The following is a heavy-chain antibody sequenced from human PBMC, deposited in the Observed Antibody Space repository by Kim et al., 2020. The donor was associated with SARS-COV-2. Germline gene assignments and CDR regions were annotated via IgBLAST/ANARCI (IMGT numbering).Heavy chain of an antibody. D-gene: IGHD1-26*01. Sequence: GGSLRLSCAASGFTFSSYAMSWVRQAPGKGLEWVSSITDSGGSKSYAASVKGRFTISRDNSKNTLYLQMNSLRAEDTALYYCAKSGQLDNWGQGTLGTVSS. J-gene: IGHJ4*02. CDR3: AKSGQLDN. CDR2: ITDSGGSK. CDR1: GFTFSSYA. V-gene: IGHV3-23*01.